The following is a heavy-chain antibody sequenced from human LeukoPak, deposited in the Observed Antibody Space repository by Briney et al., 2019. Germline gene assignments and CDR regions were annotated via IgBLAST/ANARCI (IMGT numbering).Heavy chain of an antibody. D-gene: IGHD3-9*01. CDR1: GYTFTGYY. J-gene: IGHJ3*02. V-gene: IGHV1-2*02. CDR2: INPNSGGT. Sequence: ASVKVSCKASGYTFTGYYMHWVRQAPGQGLEWMGWINPNSGGTNYAQKFQGRVTMARDTSISTAYMELGRLRSDDTAVYYCARWSGILTGTDAFDIWGQGTMVTVSS. CDR3: ARWSGILTGTDAFDI.